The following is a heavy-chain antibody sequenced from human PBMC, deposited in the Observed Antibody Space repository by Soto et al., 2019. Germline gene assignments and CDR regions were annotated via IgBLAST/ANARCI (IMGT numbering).Heavy chain of an antibody. CDR2: IYHSGST. V-gene: IGHV4-38-2*02. Sequence: PSETLSLTCAVSGYSISSGYYWGWIRQPPGKGLEWIGSIYHSGSTYCNPSLKSRVTISVDTSKNQFSLKLSSVTAADTAVYYCARDIDFYYDSSGYYGGDYWGQGTLVTVSS. CDR1: GYSISSGYY. CDR3: ARDIDFYYDSSGYYGGDY. J-gene: IGHJ4*02. D-gene: IGHD3-22*01.